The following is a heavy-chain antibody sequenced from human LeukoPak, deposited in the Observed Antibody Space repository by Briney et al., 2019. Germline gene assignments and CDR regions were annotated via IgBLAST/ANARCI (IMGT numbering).Heavy chain of an antibody. Sequence: GASVKVSCKASGYTFTDYFMHWVRQAPGQGLEWMGWINPNSGGTNYAQRLQGRVTMTRDTSISTVYMELSRLTSDDTAVYYCARGDGSGRYCIEYWGQGTLVAVAS. CDR3: ARGDGSGRYCIEY. CDR1: GYTFTDYF. D-gene: IGHD3-10*01. J-gene: IGHJ4*02. V-gene: IGHV1-2*02. CDR2: INPNSGGT.